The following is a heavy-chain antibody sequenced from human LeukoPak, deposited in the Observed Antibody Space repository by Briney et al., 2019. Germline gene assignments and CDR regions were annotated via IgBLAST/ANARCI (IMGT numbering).Heavy chain of an antibody. J-gene: IGHJ4*02. Sequence: ASVKVSCKASGYSFTSYGISWVRQAPGQGLEWMGWISPYNGNTNYAQKLQGRVTMTTDTSTSTAYMELRSLRSDDTAVYYCARVPDYDFWSGYYFDYWGQGTLVTVSS. CDR3: ARVPDYDFWSGYYFDY. CDR2: ISPYNGNT. D-gene: IGHD3-3*01. V-gene: IGHV1-18*01. CDR1: GYSFTSYG.